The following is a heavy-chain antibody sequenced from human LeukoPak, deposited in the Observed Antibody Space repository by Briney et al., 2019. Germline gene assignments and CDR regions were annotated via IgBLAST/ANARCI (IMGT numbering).Heavy chain of an antibody. CDR1: GYTFTSYG. CDR3: GRDLVTDILTGYYKKDDAFDI. CDR2: ISSYNGNT. Sequence: ASVKVSCKASGYTFTSYGISWVRQAPGQGLEWMGWISSYNGNTNYAQKLQGRVTMTTDTSTSTAYMELRSLRSDDTCVYYSGRDLVTDILTGYYKKDDAFDIWGQGTMVSVSS. V-gene: IGHV1-18*01. J-gene: IGHJ3*02. D-gene: IGHD3-9*01.